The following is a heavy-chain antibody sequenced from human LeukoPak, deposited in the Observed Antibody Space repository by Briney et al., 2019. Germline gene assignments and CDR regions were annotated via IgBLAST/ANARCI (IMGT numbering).Heavy chain of an antibody. J-gene: IGHJ4*02. V-gene: IGHV1-2*04. D-gene: IGHD6-13*01. CDR1: GYTLTRYF. Sequence: ASVKVSCKASGYTLTRYFIHWVRQAPGQGLEWMGIINPNSGGTNYAQKFQGWVTMTRDTSISTAYMELSRLRSDDTAVYYCARGSTSGIAAAAPGYWGQGTLVTVSS. CDR2: INPNSGGT. CDR3: ARGSTSGIAAAAPGY.